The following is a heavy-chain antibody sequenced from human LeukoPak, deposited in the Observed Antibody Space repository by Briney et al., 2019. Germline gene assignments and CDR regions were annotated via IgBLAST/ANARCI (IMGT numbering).Heavy chain of an antibody. V-gene: IGHV3-23*01. CDR2: LNAVDSGT. D-gene: IGHD6-19*01. CDR1: GFTVSSNY. CDR3: AKDATRSSGWYYFDF. J-gene: IGHJ4*01. Sequence: GGSLRLSCAASGFTVSSNYMSWVRQAPGKGLEWVSGLNAVDSGTYYADSVKGRFTISRDNSKNTPYLQVNSLRAEDTAVYYCAKDATRSSGWYYFDFWGHGTLVTVSS.